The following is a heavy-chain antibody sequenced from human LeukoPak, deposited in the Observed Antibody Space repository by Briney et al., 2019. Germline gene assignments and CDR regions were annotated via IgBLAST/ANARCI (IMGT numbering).Heavy chain of an antibody. D-gene: IGHD3-22*01. V-gene: IGHV3-48*03. CDR2: ISTSDTII. J-gene: IGHJ3*02. CDR1: GFTFSSYE. CDR3: ARDNKVVVGTHAFDI. Sequence: GGSLRLSCAASGFTFSSYEMNWVRQAPGKGLEWVSFISTSDTIIYYADSVKGRFTISRDNAKNSLYLQMNSLRAEDTAVYYCARDNKVVVGTHAFDIWDQGTMVTVSS.